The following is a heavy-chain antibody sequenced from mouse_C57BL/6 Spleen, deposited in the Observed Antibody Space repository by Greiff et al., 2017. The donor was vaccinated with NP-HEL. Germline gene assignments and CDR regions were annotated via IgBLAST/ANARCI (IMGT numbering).Heavy chain of an antibody. V-gene: IGHV2-2*01. CDR2: IWSGGST. CDR1: GFSLTSYG. Sequence: VQLQQSGPGLVQPSQSLSITCTVSGFSLTSYGVHWVRQSPGKGLEWLGVIWSGGSTDYNAAFISRLSISKDNSKSQVFFKMNSLQADDTAIYYCARDGSDAMDYWGQGTSVTVSS. D-gene: IGHD2-3*01. J-gene: IGHJ4*01. CDR3: ARDGSDAMDY.